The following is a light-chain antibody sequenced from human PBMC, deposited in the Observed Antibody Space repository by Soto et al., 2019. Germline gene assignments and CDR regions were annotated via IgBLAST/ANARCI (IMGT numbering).Light chain of an antibody. J-gene: IGKJ2*01. CDR3: QQYYSTPYT. Sequence: DIVMTQSPDSLAVSLGERATINCKSSQSVLYSSNNKNYLAWYQQKPGQPLKLLIYWASTRESGVPDRFSGSGSGTDFTLTISSLQAEDVAVYYCQQYYSTPYTFGQVTKLEIK. CDR1: QSVLYSSNNKNY. CDR2: WAS. V-gene: IGKV4-1*01.